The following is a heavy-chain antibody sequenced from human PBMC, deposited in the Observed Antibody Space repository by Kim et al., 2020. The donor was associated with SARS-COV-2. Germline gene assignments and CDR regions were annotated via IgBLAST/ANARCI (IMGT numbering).Heavy chain of an antibody. Sequence: SETLSLTCTVSGGSISSSSYYWGWIRQPPGKGLEWIGSIYYSGSTYYNPSLKSRVTISVDTSKNQFSLKLSSVTAADTAVYYCARQGLYCSGGSCSFFDCWGQGTLVTVSS. V-gene: IGHV4-39*01. D-gene: IGHD2-15*01. CDR1: GGSISSSSYY. CDR2: IYYSGST. CDR3: ARQGLYCSGGSCSFFDC. J-gene: IGHJ4*02.